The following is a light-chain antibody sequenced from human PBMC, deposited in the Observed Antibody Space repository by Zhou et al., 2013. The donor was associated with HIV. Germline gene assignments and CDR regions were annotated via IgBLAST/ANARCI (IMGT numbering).Light chain of an antibody. J-gene: IGKJ2*01. Sequence: EIVMTQSPATLSVSPGERATLSCRASQSVSDNLAWYQQRPGQAPRLLIYGASSARATGVPARFSGSGSGTEFTLTISSLQSEDFAVYSCQQYNNWLRTFGQGTKLEIK. CDR2: GAS. CDR1: QSVSDN. V-gene: IGKV3-15*01. CDR3: QQYNNWLRT.